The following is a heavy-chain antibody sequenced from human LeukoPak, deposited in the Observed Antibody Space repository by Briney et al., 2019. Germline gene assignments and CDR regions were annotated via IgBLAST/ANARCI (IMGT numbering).Heavy chain of an antibody. D-gene: IGHD6-13*01. Sequence: PSETLSLTCTVSGGPISGYYWNWIRQPPGKGLEWIGYIFYSGTTNYNPSLKSRVTISIDTSKNQFSLNLTSVTAADTAVYYCARATSSSWYGDWFDPWGQGTLVTVSS. CDR3: ARATSSSWYGDWFDP. CDR2: IFYSGTT. V-gene: IGHV4-59*12. J-gene: IGHJ5*02. CDR1: GGPISGYY.